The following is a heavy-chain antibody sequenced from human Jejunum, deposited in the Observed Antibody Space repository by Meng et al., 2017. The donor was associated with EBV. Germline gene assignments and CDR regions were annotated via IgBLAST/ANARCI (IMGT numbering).Heavy chain of an antibody. D-gene: IGHD2-21*01. CDR1: SGSIFSSNW. Sequence: QMQLKEPGPGLVKPSGTLSLTCAVSSGSIFSSNWWTWVRQPPGKGLEWIGEIYHSGSTNYNPSLKSRITMSLDKSKNQFSLKLRSVTAADTAVYYCASIHPSIDSWGPGTLVTVSS. CDR2: IYHSGST. V-gene: IGHV4-4*02. CDR3: ASIHPSIDS. J-gene: IGHJ4*02.